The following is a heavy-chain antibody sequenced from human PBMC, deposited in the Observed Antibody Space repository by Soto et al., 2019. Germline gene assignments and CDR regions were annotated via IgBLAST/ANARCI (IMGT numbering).Heavy chain of an antibody. D-gene: IGHD5-18*01. Sequence: GGSLRLSCAASGFTFSSYGMHWVRQAPGKGLEWVAVIWYDGSNKYYADSVKGRFTISRDNSKNTLYLQMNSLRAEDTAVYYCAREDSYGPVGEFDYWGQGTLVTVSS. CDR3: AREDSYGPVGEFDY. CDR1: GFTFSSYG. V-gene: IGHV3-33*01. J-gene: IGHJ4*02. CDR2: IWYDGSNK.